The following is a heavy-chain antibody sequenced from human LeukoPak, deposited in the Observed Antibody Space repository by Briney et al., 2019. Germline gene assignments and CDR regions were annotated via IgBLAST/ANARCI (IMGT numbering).Heavy chain of an antibody. V-gene: IGHV4-59*08. D-gene: IGHD1-26*01. Sequence: SETLSLTCTVSGGSISSYYWSWIRQPPGKGLEWIGYIYYSGSTNYNPSLKSRVTISVDTSKNQFSLKLSSVTAADTAVYYCARQSGATGYYGMDVWGQGTTGTVSS. CDR3: ARQSGATGYYGMDV. CDR2: IYYSGST. CDR1: GGSISSYY. J-gene: IGHJ6*02.